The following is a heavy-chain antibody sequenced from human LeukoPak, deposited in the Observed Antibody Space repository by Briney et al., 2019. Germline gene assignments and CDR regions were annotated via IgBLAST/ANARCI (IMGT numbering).Heavy chain of an antibody. CDR1: GYTFTNYG. D-gene: IGHD2-21*01. CDR2: ISGYNDNT. Sequence: GASVKVSCRASGYTFTNYGISWVRQAPGQGLEWMGWISGYNDNTKYAHKLQGRVTMTTDTSTSTAYMELRSLRSDDTAVYYCARDHIYSTRYFDYWGQGTLVTVSS. V-gene: IGHV1-18*01. J-gene: IGHJ4*02. CDR3: ARDHIYSTRYFDY.